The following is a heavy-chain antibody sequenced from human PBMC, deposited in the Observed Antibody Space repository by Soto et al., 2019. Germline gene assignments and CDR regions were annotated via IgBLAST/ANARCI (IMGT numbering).Heavy chain of an antibody. CDR1: GGSVSSGSYF. D-gene: IGHD6-13*01. CDR3: ARTPYSSSWFVRWFDP. V-gene: IGHV4-61*01. CDR2: IYYSGSA. J-gene: IGHJ5*02. Sequence: ASETLSLTCTVSGGSVSSGSYFWSWIRQPPGKGLEWIGYIYYSGSAKYNPSLKSRVTISIDTSTNQFSLKMTSVTAADTAVYFCARTPYSSSWFVRWFDPWGQGTLVTVSS.